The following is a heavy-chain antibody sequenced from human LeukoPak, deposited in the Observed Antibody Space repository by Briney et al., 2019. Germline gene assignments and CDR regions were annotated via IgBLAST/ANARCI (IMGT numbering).Heavy chain of an antibody. Sequence: SETLSLTCTVSGGSISSYYWSWIRQPPGKGLEWIGYIYYSGSTYYNPSLKSRVTISVDTSKNQFSLKLSSVTAADTAVYYCARERYGSGSYQNGWGQGTLVTVSS. CDR2: IYYSGST. CDR1: GGSISSYY. J-gene: IGHJ4*02. D-gene: IGHD3-10*01. CDR3: ARERYGSGSYQNG. V-gene: IGHV4-59*12.